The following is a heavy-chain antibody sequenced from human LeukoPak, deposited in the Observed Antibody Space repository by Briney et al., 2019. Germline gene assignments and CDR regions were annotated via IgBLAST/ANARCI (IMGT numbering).Heavy chain of an antibody. CDR2: IYYSGST. D-gene: IGHD3-22*01. CDR3: AREREYYYDSSGYYYVDYFDY. V-gene: IGHV4-39*02. CDR1: GGSISSSSYY. Sequence: SETLSLTCTVSGGSISSSSYYWGWIRQPPGKGLEWIGSIYYSGSTYYNPSLKSRVTISVDTSKNQFSLKLSSVTAADTAVYYCAREREYYYDSSGYYYVDYFDYWGQGTLVTVSS. J-gene: IGHJ4*02.